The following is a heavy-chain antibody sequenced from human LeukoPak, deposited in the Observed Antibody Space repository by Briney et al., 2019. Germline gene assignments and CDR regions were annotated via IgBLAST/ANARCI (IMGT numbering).Heavy chain of an antibody. V-gene: IGHV3-21*01. CDR2: ISGSSSYI. D-gene: IGHD4-11*01. Sequence: GGSLRLSCAASGFTFSSYSMNWVRQAPGKGLEWVSSISGSSSYIYYADSVKGRFTISRDNAKNSLFLQMNSLRAEDTAVYYCARGTPTTRDFDYWGQGTLVTVSS. CDR3: ARGTPTTRDFDY. J-gene: IGHJ4*02. CDR1: GFTFSSYS.